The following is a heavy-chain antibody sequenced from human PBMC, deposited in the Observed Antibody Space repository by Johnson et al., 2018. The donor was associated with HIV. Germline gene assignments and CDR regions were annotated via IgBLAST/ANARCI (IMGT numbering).Heavy chain of an antibody. CDR3: AKERAYIRTFDI. V-gene: IGHV3-64*04. D-gene: IGHD5-18*01. J-gene: IGHJ3*02. CDR2: ISSNGGSA. Sequence: QVQLVEFGGGVVQPGRSLRLSCAASGFTFSMYAMHWVRQAPGKGLEYVSAISSNGGSAYYADSVKGRFTISRDNSKNTLYLQMNSLRAEDKAVYYCAKERAYIRTFDIWGQGTLVTVSS. CDR1: GFTFSMYA.